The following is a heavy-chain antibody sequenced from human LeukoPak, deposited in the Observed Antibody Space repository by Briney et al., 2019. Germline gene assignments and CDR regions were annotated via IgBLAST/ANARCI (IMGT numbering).Heavy chain of an antibody. D-gene: IGHD6-13*01. CDR3: ARGVEYSSSWYNYYYYYYMDV. CDR1: GGTFSSYA. V-gene: IGHV1-69*01. J-gene: IGHJ6*03. CDR2: IIPIFGTA. Sequence: GASVKVSCKASGGTFSSYAISWVRQAPGQGLEWMGGIIPIFGTANYAQKFQGRVTITADESTSTAYMELSSLRSEDTAVYYCARGVEYSSSWYNYYYYYYMDVWGKGTTVIVSS.